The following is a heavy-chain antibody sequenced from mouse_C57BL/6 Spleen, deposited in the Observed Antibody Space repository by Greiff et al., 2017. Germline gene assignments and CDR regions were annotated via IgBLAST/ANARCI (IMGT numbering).Heavy chain of an antibody. V-gene: IGHV1-52*01. CDR3: ARKRGTDWYFDV. CDR2: IDPSDSET. CDR1: GYTFTSYW. Sequence: QVQLQQPGAELVRPGSSVKLSCKASGYTFTSYWMHWVKQRPIQGLEWIGNIDPSDSETHYNQKFKDKATLTVDKSSSTAYMQLSSLTSEDSAVYYCARKRGTDWYFDVWGTGTTVTVSS. D-gene: IGHD3-3*01. J-gene: IGHJ1*03.